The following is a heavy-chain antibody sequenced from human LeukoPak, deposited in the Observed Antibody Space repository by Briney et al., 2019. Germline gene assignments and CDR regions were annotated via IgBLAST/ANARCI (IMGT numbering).Heavy chain of an antibody. CDR3: ARLVGAAARYYFDY. D-gene: IGHD6-13*01. CDR2: IYYSGST. Sequence: SQTLSLTCTVSGGSISSGGYYWSWIRQHPGKGLEWIGYIYYSGSTYYNPSLKSRVTISVDTSKNQFSLKLSSVTAADTAVYYCARLVGAAARYYFDYWGQGTLVTVSS. V-gene: IGHV4-31*03. CDR1: GGSISSGGYY. J-gene: IGHJ4*02.